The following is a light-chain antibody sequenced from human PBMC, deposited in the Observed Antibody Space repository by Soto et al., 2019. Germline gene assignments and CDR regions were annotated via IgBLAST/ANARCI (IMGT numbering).Light chain of an antibody. CDR2: AAS. V-gene: IGKV1-39*01. J-gene: IGKJ2*01. Sequence: DIQMTQSPSSLSASVGDRVTITCRASQSIGYYLNWYQQKPGTAPKLLIYAASSLQSGVPSRFSGSGSGTDFNLTISSLQPEDFATYDCQQSYSTPQNTVGQGTKLEIK. CDR1: QSIGYY. CDR3: QQSYSTPQNT.